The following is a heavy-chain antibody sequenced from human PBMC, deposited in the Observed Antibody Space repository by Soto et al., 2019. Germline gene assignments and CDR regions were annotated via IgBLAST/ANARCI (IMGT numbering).Heavy chain of an antibody. Sequence: PGGSLRLSCAASGFTFSSYAMHWVRQAPGKGLEWVAVISYDGSNKYYADFVKGRFTISRDNSKNTLYLQMNSLRAEDTAVYYCARDLIYYYDSSAPGPSFAYWGQGTLLTVSS. J-gene: IGHJ4*02. CDR3: ARDLIYYYDSSAPGPSFAY. CDR1: GFTFSSYA. CDR2: ISYDGSNK. D-gene: IGHD3-22*01. V-gene: IGHV3-30-3*01.